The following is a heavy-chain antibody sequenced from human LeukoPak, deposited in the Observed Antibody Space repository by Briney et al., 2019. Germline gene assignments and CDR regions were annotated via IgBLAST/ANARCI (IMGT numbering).Heavy chain of an antibody. D-gene: IGHD1-26*01. Sequence: GASVHVSFRASGFTFPHYGITGVRQAPGQGLAGMGWISAYNGNTQYAQNLQGRVTMTTDTSTNTAYMELRSLRSDDTAVYYCARDPLDYWATSSGSRRPAFDYWGQGTLVTVSS. V-gene: IGHV1-18*01. J-gene: IGHJ4*02. CDR2: ISAYNGNT. CDR1: GFTFPHYG. CDR3: ARDPLDYWATSSGSRRPAFDY.